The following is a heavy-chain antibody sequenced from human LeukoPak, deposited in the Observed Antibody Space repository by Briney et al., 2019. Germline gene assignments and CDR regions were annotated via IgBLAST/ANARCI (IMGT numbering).Heavy chain of an antibody. CDR2: INPNSGGT. D-gene: IGHD6-19*01. CDR3: ARHMRVAVAGANLDY. V-gene: IGHV1-2*02. Sequence: ASVKVSCKASGYTFTGYYMHWVRQAPGQGLEWMGWINPNSGGTNYAQKFQGRVTMTRDTSISTAYMELSRLRSDDTAVYYCARHMRVAVAGANLDYWGQGTLVTVSS. J-gene: IGHJ4*02. CDR1: GYTFTGYY.